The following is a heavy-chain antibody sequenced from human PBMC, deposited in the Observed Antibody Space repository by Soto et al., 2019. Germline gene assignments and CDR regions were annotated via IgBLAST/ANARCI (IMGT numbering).Heavy chain of an antibody. J-gene: IGHJ4*02. D-gene: IGHD6-19*01. CDR1: GFTFSSYG. V-gene: IGHV3-33*01. Sequence: QVQLVESGGGVVQPGRSLRLSCAASGFTFSSYGMHWVRQAPGKGLEWVAGIWYDGSNKYYADCVKGRFTISRDNSKNTLYLQLNRLSAEDTAVYYCARDLRSSGWYGYFDYWGQGTLVTVSS. CDR2: IWYDGSNK. CDR3: ARDLRSSGWYGYFDY.